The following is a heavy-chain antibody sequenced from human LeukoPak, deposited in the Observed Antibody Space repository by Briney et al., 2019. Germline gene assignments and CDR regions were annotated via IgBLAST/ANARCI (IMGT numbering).Heavy chain of an antibody. CDR1: GGTFSSYA. D-gene: IGHD4-17*01. CDR3: ATPDHDYGDYGFDY. Sequence: SVKVSCKASGGTFSSYAISWVRQAPGQGLEWMGRIIPIFGTANYAQKFQGRVTITTDESTSTAYMELSSLGSEDTAVYYCATPDHDYGDYGFDYWGQGTLVTVSS. V-gene: IGHV1-69*05. J-gene: IGHJ4*02. CDR2: IIPIFGTA.